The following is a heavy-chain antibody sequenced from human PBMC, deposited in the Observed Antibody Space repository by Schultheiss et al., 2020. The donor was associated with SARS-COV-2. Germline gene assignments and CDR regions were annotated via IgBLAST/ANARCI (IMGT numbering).Heavy chain of an antibody. CDR3: ARSPYSSGEMDV. Sequence: GGSLRLSCTASGFTFSSYGMHWVRQAPGKGLEWVAVIWYDGSNKYYADSVKGRFTISRDNSKNTLYLQMNSLRAEDTAVYYCARSPYSSGEMDVWGQGTTVTVSS. CDR1: GFTFSSYG. CDR2: IWYDGSNK. J-gene: IGHJ6*02. D-gene: IGHD6-19*01. V-gene: IGHV3-33*08.